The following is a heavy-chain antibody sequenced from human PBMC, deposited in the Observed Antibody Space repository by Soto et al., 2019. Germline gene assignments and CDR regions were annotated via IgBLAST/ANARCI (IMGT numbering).Heavy chain of an antibody. J-gene: IGHJ4*02. CDR3: ARDDSGWYLGY. Sequence: GGSLRLSCAASGFTFSSYSMNWVRQAPGKGLEWVSYISSSTATIYYADSVKGRFTISRDNAKNSLYLQMNSLRAEDTAVYYCARDDSGWYLGYWGQGTLVTVSS. CDR1: GFTFSSYS. CDR2: ISSSTATI. V-gene: IGHV3-48*01. D-gene: IGHD6-19*01.